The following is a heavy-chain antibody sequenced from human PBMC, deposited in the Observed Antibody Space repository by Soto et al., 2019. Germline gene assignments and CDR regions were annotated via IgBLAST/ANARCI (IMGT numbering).Heavy chain of an antibody. Sequence: SETLSLTCTVSGASISRYYWSWIRQSPGKGLEWIGYLYNTGSTNYNPSLESRVTISVDTSKNQFSLKLTSVTAADTGVYYCVREGAGYNSVLEYYFDFWGPGTLVTVSP. J-gene: IGHJ4*02. CDR2: LYNTGST. CDR3: VREGAGYNSVLEYYFDF. V-gene: IGHV4-59*01. CDR1: GASISRYY. D-gene: IGHD5-12*01.